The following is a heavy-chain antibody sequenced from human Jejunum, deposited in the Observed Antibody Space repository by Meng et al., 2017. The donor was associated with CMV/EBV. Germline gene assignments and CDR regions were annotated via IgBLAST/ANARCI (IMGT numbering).Heavy chain of an antibody. CDR3: ATTITGNTGLGGY. CDR1: AFSFSTYM. J-gene: IGHJ4*02. CDR2: ISTDGRSQ. Sequence: SAFSFSTYMMHWVSQAPGKGLEWVALISTDGRSQYYPTSVKGRFTISRDNSRNTLFLQLNSVRPDDTAMYYCATTITGNTGLGGYWGQGTRVTVSS. V-gene: IGHV3-30*02. D-gene: IGHD2-8*02.